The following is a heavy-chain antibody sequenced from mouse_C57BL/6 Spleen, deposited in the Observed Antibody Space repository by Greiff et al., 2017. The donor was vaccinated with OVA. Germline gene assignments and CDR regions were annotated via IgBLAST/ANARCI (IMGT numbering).Heavy chain of an antibody. Sequence: EVKLMESGGGLVQPGGSLKLSCAASGIDFSRYWMSWVRRAPGKGLEWIGEINPDSSTINYAPSLKDKFIISRDNAKNTLYLQMSKVRSEDTALYYCARQMDSSGHYAMDYWGQGTSVTVSS. V-gene: IGHV4-1*01. CDR1: GIDFSRYW. D-gene: IGHD3-2*02. CDR3: ARQMDSSGHYAMDY. J-gene: IGHJ4*01. CDR2: INPDSSTI.